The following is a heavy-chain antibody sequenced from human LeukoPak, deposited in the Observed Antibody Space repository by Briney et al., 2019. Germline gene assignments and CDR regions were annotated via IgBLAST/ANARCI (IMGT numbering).Heavy chain of an antibody. CDR2: INPTNGDT. V-gene: IGHV1-2*02. Sequence: ASVKVSCKASGYTFSEYYIHWVRQAPGQGLEWMAWINPTNGDTNYAQKSQDRVTMTRDTSISTAYMELTRLISDDTAVYYCARVGSSGWYVHPTLDDWGQGTLVTVSS. D-gene: IGHD6-19*01. CDR1: GYTFSEYY. CDR3: ARVGSSGWYVHPTLDD. J-gene: IGHJ4*02.